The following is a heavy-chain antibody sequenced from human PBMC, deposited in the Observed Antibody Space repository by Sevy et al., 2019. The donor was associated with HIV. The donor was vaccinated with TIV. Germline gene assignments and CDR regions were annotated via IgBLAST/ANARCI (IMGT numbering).Heavy chain of an antibody. D-gene: IGHD4-4*01. CDR1: GDSISGYY. Sequence: SETLSLTCTVSGDSISGYYWSWIRQPPGKGPEWIGYIYYIGRTDYNPSLKSRVIISQDTSKNQFSLKLTSVTAADTAVYFCARAYSNYYYAMDVWGQGTTVTVSS. CDR2: IYYIGRT. V-gene: IGHV4-59*01. J-gene: IGHJ6*02. CDR3: ARAYSNYYYAMDV.